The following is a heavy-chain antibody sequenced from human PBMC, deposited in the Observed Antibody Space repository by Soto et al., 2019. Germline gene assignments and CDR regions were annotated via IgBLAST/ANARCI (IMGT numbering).Heavy chain of an antibody. CDR1: GFTFSLYA. Sequence: EVQLLESGGGLVQPGGSLRLSCAASGFTFSLYAMSWVRQAPGKGLEWVSVISGSGGSTYYADSVKGRFTVSRDNSKNTLYLQMNSLGVADTAVYYCAKSVGGTNYYYGMDVWGRGTKITVSS. V-gene: IGHV3-23*01. CDR2: ISGSGGST. CDR3: AKSVGGTNYYYGMDV. D-gene: IGHD2-15*01. J-gene: IGHJ6*02.